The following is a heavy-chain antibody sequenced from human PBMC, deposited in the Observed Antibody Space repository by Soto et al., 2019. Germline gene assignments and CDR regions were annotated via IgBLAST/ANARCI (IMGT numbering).Heavy chain of an antibody. Sequence: GGSLRLSCAASGFIFTDYGMHWVRQSPGKGLAWVAVISYDGRNKYYADSVEGRFTVSRDISRKTFYLQMTSLRNEDTAVYYCSRGPRDTSYAMEVWGQGTTVTVSS. CDR1: GFIFTDYG. D-gene: IGHD2-21*01. J-gene: IGHJ6*02. CDR3: SRGPRDTSYAMEV. CDR2: ISYDGRNK. V-gene: IGHV3-30*03.